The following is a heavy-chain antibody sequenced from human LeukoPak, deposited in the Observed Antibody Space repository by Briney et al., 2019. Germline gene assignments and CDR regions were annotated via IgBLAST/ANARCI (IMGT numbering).Heavy chain of an antibody. D-gene: IGHD6-13*01. V-gene: IGHV1-18*04. J-gene: IGHJ3*02. CDR1: GYTFTGYY. CDR2: ISAYNGNT. CDR3: ARDLFIYSSSWLDAFDI. Sequence: GASVKVSCKASGYTFTGYYMHWVRQAPGQGLEWMGWISAYNGNTNYAQKLQGRVTMTTDTSTSTAYMELRSLRSDDTAVYYCARDLFIYSSSWLDAFDIWGQGTMVTVSS.